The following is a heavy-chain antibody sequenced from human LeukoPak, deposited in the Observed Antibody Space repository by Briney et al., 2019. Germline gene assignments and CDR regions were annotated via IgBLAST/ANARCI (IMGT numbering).Heavy chain of an antibody. Sequence: PGRSLRLSCATSGFTFSSYGIHWVRQAPGKRLEWVAVIWYDEENTYYGDSVKGRFTISRDNSKKTLYLQMNSLRAEDTAVYYCARGSTMMTTWPEFWGQGTLVTVSS. J-gene: IGHJ4*02. CDR1: GFTFSSYG. V-gene: IGHV3-33*01. D-gene: IGHD3-22*01. CDR3: ARGSTMMTTWPEF. CDR2: IWYDEENT.